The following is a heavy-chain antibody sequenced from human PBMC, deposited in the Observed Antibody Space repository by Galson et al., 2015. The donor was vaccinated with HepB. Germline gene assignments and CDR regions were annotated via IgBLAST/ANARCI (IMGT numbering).Heavy chain of an antibody. J-gene: IGHJ4*02. CDR1: GGTFTSYG. CDR3: ATSTYYYGSGSPEEYFDY. Sequence: SVKVSCKASGGTFTSYGISWVRQAPGQGLEWMGWISAYNGNTNYAQKIQGRVTMTTDTSTSTAYMELRSLRSDDTAVYYCATSTYYYGSGSPEEYFDYWGQGTLVTVSS. D-gene: IGHD3-10*01. CDR2: ISAYNGNT. V-gene: IGHV1-18*01.